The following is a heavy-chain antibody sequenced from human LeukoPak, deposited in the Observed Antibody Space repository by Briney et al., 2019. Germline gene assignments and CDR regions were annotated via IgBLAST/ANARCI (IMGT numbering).Heavy chain of an antibody. Sequence: GGSLRLSCAASGFTFTIFGLNWVRQAPGKGPEWVSYIDARSGITYYADSVQGRFTLSRDNARESVFLRMDSLRVDDTAVYYCARTYDFGRGPPGDAFDNWGPGTWVIVSS. CDR2: IDARSGIT. D-gene: IGHD3-3*01. J-gene: IGHJ3*02. CDR3: ARTYDFGRGPPGDAFDN. CDR1: GFTFTIFG. V-gene: IGHV3-48*01.